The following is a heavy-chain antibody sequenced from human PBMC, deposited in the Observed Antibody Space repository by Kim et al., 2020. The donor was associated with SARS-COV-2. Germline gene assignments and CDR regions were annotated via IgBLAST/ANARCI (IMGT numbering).Heavy chain of an antibody. Sequence: SETLSLTCAVYGGSFSGYYWSWIRQPPGKGLEWLGEINHSGSTNYNPSLKSRVTISVDTSKNQFSLKLSSVTAADTAVYYCASGATGSRSYWDQGTLVTVSS. J-gene: IGHJ4*02. CDR3: ASGATGSRSY. CDR2: INHSGST. V-gene: IGHV4-34*01. CDR1: GGSFSGYY. D-gene: IGHD3-9*01.